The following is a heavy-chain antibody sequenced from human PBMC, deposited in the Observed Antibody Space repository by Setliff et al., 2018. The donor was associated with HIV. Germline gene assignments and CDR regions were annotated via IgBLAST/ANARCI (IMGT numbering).Heavy chain of an antibody. Sequence: ASVKVSCKASGYTFTDYYIHWVRQAPGQGLEWMGWINPNSGGTNYAQKFQGRVTMTRDTSISTAYMELSRLRSDDTAVYYCARVMIGYSGYDAFDYWGQGTLVTVSS. V-gene: IGHV1-2*02. CDR2: INPNSGGT. CDR1: GYTFTDYY. D-gene: IGHD5-12*01. CDR3: ARVMIGYSGYDAFDY. J-gene: IGHJ4*02.